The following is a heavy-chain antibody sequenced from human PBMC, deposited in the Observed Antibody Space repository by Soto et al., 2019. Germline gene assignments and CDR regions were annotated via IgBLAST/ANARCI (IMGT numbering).Heavy chain of an antibody. CDR1: GYTFTSYA. CDR3: ASSYSNYALIDYYYYGMDV. Sequence: ASVKVSCKASGYTFTSYAMHWVRQAPGQRLEWMGWINAGNGNTKYSQKVQGGVTITRDTSASTAYMELSSLRSEDTAVYYCASSYSNYALIDYYYYGMDVWGQGTTVTVSS. D-gene: IGHD4-4*01. J-gene: IGHJ6*02. V-gene: IGHV1-3*01. CDR2: INAGNGNT.